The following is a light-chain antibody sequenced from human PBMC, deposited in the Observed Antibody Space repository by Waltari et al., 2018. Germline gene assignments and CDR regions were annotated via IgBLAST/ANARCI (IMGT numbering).Light chain of an antibody. J-gene: IGKJ1*01. Sequence: DIQMTQYPSSLSASVGDGVTITCRASQSISIYLNWYQQKPGKAPKLLIYAASTLHSGVPSRFSGSGSGTEFTLTISSLQPEDFATYYCQKSSSTPPWTFGQGTKVEIK. CDR2: AAS. CDR1: QSISIY. CDR3: QKSSSTPPWT. V-gene: IGKV1-39*01.